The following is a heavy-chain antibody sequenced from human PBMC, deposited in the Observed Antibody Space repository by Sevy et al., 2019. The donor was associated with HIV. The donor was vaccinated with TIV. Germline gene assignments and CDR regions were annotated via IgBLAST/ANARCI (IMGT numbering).Heavy chain of an antibody. CDR3: ATDIVVGRDY. D-gene: IGHD2-2*01. CDR2: FHEDGET. Sequence: ASVKVSCKVFGYTLTELSMHWVRQAPGKGLEWMGGFHEDGETMLAQKFQGRLTMTEDTSTDTGYMELSSLRSEDTAVYYCATDIVVGRDYWGQGTLVTVSS. V-gene: IGHV1-24*01. CDR1: GYTLTELS. J-gene: IGHJ4*02.